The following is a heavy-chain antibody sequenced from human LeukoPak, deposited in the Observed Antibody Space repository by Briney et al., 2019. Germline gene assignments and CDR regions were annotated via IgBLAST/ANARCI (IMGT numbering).Heavy chain of an antibody. CDR2: IIPIFGTA. V-gene: IGHV1-69*01. Sequence: SVKVSCKASGGTFSSYAISWVRQAPGQGLEWMGGIIPIFGTANYAQKFQGRVTITADESTSTAYMELSSLRSEDTAVYYCARDHIAARWNAFDIWGQGTMVTVSS. D-gene: IGHD6-6*01. J-gene: IGHJ3*02. CDR3: ARDHIAARWNAFDI. CDR1: GGTFSSYA.